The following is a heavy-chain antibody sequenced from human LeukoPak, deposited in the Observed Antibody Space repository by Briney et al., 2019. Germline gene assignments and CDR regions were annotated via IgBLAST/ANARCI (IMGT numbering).Heavy chain of an antibody. CDR3: ARGYYYDSSGYYTEYFQH. D-gene: IGHD3-22*01. V-gene: IGHV1-69*13. CDR1: GGTFSSYA. CDR2: IIPIFGTA. Sequence: SVKVSCKASGGTFSSYAISWVRQSPGQGLEWMGGIIPIFGTANYAQKFQGRVTITADESTSTAYMELSSLRSEDTAVYYCARGYYYDSSGYYTEYFQHWGQGTLVTVSS. J-gene: IGHJ1*01.